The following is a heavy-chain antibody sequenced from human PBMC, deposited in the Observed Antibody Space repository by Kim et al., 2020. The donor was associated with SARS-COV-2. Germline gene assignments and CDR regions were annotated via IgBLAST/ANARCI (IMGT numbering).Heavy chain of an antibody. CDR2: IAAAGGGT. Sequence: GGSLRLSCAASGFTISSCAMSWVRQAPGKGLEWVSVIAAAGGGTYYADSVRGRFTISRDTSKNTLYLQMNSLRAEDTAMYYCTKRNTGDSCNTAGYWGQGTLVTVSS. CDR1: GFTISSCA. V-gene: IGHV3-23*01. CDR3: TKRNTGDSCNTAGY. J-gene: IGHJ4*02. D-gene: IGHD3-16*01.